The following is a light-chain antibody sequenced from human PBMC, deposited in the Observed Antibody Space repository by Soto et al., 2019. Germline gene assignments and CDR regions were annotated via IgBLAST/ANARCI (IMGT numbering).Light chain of an antibody. CDR3: QKYNSAPWT. J-gene: IGKJ1*01. V-gene: IGKV1-27*01. CDR1: QGISNY. Sequence: DIQMTQSPSSLSASAGDRVTITCRASQGISNYLAWYQQRPGKVPKLLIYTASTLQSGVPSQFSGSGSGAEFTLTISSLQPEDVATYYCQKYNSAPWTFGQGTKVEIK. CDR2: TAS.